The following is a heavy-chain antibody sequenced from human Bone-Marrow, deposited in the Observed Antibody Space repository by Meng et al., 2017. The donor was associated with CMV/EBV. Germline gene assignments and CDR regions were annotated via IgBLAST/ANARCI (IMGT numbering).Heavy chain of an antibody. J-gene: IGHJ5*02. V-gene: IGHV1-8*01. Sequence: ASVKVSCKASGYTFTSYDINWVRQATGQGLEWMGWMNPNSGNTGYAQKFQGRVTMTRNTSISTAYMELSSLRSDDTAVYYCARRRYDYGDSRWFDPWGQGTLVTVSS. CDR1: GYTFTSYD. CDR2: MNPNSGNT. CDR3: ARRRYDYGDSRWFDP. D-gene: IGHD4-17*01.